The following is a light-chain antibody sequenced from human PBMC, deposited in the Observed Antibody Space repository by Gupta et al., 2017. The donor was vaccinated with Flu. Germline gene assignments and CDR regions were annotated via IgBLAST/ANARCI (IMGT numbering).Light chain of an antibody. V-gene: IGKV3-15*01. CDR1: QGVGEN. Sequence: PGERATLSCRTSQGVGENLAWYQQRPGQAPRLLIYGASTRDTGVPGRFSGSGYGTEFTLTISSRQSEDFAVYYCQQYNDWFLYTFGQGTKLEIK. J-gene: IGKJ2*01. CDR2: GAS. CDR3: QQYNDWFLYT.